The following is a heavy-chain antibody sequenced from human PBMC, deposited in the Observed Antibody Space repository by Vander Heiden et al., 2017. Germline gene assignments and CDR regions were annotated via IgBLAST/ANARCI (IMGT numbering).Heavy chain of an antibody. CDR3: ARRLSCPKYGGNDY. Sequence: EVQLVESGGGLVKPGGFLRSSCAAPGSTFSSYSMNWVRQAPGKGLEWVSSISSSSSYIYYADSVKGRFTISRDNAKNSLYLQMNSLRAEDTAVYYCARRLSCPKYGGNDYWGQGTLVTVSS. CDR1: GSTFSSYS. V-gene: IGHV3-21*01. D-gene: IGHD2-15*01. J-gene: IGHJ4*02. CDR2: ISSSSSYI.